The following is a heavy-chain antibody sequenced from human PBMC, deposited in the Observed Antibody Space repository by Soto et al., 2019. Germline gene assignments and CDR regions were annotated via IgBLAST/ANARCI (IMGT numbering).Heavy chain of an antibody. V-gene: IGHV1-18*01. J-gene: IGHJ3*02. CDR1: GYTFTNYG. D-gene: IGHD3-16*02. CDR2: ISAYNGNT. Sequence: ASVKVSCKASGYTFTNYGISWVRQAPGQGLEWMGWISAYNGNTNYAQKLQGRVTMTTDTPTSTAYIELRSLRSDDTAVYYCARDRRYDYVWGSYRYDAFDIWGQGTMVTVSS. CDR3: ARDRRYDYVWGSYRYDAFDI.